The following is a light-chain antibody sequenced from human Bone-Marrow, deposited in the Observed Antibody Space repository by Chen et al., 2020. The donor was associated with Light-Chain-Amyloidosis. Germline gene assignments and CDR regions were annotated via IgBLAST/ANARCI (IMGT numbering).Light chain of an antibody. CDR1: NIGSTS. V-gene: IGLV3-21*02. CDR3: QVWDRSSDRPV. Sequence: SYVLTQSSSVSVAPGQTATIACGGNNIGSTSVNWYQQTPGKAPLLVVYDDSDRPAGIPERLSGSNSGNTATLTISRVEAGDEADYDCQVWDRSSDRPVFGGGTKLTVL. J-gene: IGLJ3*02. CDR2: DDS.